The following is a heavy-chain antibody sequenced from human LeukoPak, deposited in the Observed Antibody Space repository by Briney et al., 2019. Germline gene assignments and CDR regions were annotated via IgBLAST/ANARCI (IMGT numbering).Heavy chain of an antibody. J-gene: IGHJ4*02. D-gene: IGHD5-18*01. CDR1: GYTFTSYY. Sequence: ASVKVSCKASGYTFTSYYMHWVRQAPGQGLEWMGIINPSGGGTSYAQKFQGRVTMTRDTSTSTVYMELSSLRSEDTAVYYCARVLAAEGDFADTAMVDCFDFWGQGTLVTVSS. CDR2: INPSGGGT. V-gene: IGHV1-46*01. CDR3: ARVLAAEGDFADTAMVDCFDF.